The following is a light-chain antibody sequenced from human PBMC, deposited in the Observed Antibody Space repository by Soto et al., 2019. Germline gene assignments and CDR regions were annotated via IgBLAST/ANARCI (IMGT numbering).Light chain of an antibody. CDR2: DAS. Sequence: EIVLTQSPATLSLSPGERATLSCRASQSVSSYLAWYQQKPGQAPRLLIYDASNRATGIPARFSGSGSGTDFTLTISSLEPEDFAVYYCQQRYNWPETWTFGQGTKVEIK. J-gene: IGKJ1*01. CDR1: QSVSSY. V-gene: IGKV3-11*01. CDR3: QQRYNWPETWT.